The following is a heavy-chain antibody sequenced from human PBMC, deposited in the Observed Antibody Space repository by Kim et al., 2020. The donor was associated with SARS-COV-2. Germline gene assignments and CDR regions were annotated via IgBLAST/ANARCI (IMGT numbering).Heavy chain of an antibody. CDR3: ARSPTMFRGRGRVFFDN. J-gene: IGHJ4*02. CDR2: MNPKTENT. V-gene: IGHV1-8*01. CDR1: GDTFTSYE. Sequence: ASVKVSCKASGDTFTSYEINWVRQAAGQGLEWMGWMNPKTENTAYAPKFQGRVTMTRNTSLSTAYMALINLTSDDTAVYFCARSPTMFRGRGRVFFDNWGQGTQVAVSS. D-gene: IGHD3-10*01.